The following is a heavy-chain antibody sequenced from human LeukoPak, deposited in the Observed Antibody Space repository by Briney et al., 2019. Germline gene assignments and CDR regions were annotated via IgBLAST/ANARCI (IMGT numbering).Heavy chain of an antibody. Sequence: SETLSLTCTVSGGSISSSSYYWGWIRQPPGKGLEWIGSIYYSGSTYYNPSLKSRVTISVDTSKNQFSLKLSSVTAADTAVYYCARAGEVANWGQGTLVTVSS. J-gene: IGHJ4*02. V-gene: IGHV4-39*01. CDR1: GGSISSSSYY. D-gene: IGHD3-10*01. CDR3: ARAGEVAN. CDR2: IYYSGST.